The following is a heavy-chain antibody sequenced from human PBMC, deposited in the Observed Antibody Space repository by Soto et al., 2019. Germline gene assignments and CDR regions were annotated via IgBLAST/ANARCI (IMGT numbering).Heavy chain of an antibody. CDR2: IYYSGST. CDR3: ARDPSDGTAAGTWWFDP. D-gene: IGHD6-13*01. J-gene: IGHJ5*02. Sequence: PSETLSLTCTVSGGSISSYYWSWIRQPPGKGLEWIGYIYYSGSTNYNPSLKSRVTISVDTSKNQFSLKLSSVTAADTAVYYCARDPSDGTAAGTWWFDPWGQGTLVTVSS. V-gene: IGHV4-4*08. CDR1: GGSISSYY.